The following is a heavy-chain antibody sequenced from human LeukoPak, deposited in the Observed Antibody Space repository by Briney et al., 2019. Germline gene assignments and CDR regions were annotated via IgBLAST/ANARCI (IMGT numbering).Heavy chain of an antibody. Sequence: GGSLRLSCAASGFTVSSNYMSWVRQAPGKGLEWVSVIYSGGSTYYADSVKGRFTISRDNSKNTLYLQMNSLRAEDTAVYYCAKGAGYYDSSGPPNYWGQGTLVTVSS. CDR1: GFTVSSNY. V-gene: IGHV3-53*01. CDR2: IYSGGST. J-gene: IGHJ4*02. CDR3: AKGAGYYDSSGPPNY. D-gene: IGHD3-22*01.